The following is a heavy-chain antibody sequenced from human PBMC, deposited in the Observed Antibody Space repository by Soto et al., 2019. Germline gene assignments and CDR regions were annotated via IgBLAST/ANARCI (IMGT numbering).Heavy chain of an antibody. D-gene: IGHD2-8*01. CDR1: GFTFEDYA. CDR3: AKDKGLIRIMYFFDY. Sequence: EVQLVESGGGFIQPGRSLRLSCAARGFTFEDYAMHWVRQAPGKGLEWVSGINWKSGSIGYADSVKGRFTISRDNAKKSLYLQMNSLRAEDTALYYCAKDKGLIRIMYFFDYWGQGSLVTVSS. V-gene: IGHV3-9*01. J-gene: IGHJ4*02. CDR2: INWKSGSI.